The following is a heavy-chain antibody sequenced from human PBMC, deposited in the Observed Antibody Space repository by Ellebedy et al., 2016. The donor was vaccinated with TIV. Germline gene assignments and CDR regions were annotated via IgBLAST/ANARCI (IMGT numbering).Heavy chain of an antibody. CDR3: ARTQYIVATNAFDI. CDR2: ISYSGST. V-gene: IGHV4-39*07. Sequence: MPSETLSLTCTVPGGSISSSSYYWGWIRQPPGKGLERIGSISYSGSTNYTPSLKSRVIISVDTSKNQFSLKLSAVTAADTAVYYCARTQYIVATNAFDIWGQGTMVTVSS. D-gene: IGHD5-12*01. J-gene: IGHJ3*02. CDR1: GGSISSSSYY.